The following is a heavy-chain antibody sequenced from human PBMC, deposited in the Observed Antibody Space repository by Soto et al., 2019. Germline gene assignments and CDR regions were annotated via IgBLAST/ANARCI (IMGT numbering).Heavy chain of an antibody. CDR1: GASFSGYY. CDR3: ARARIQLSFMYYYYGMDV. CDR2: INHSGST. D-gene: IGHD5-18*01. J-gene: IGHJ6*02. V-gene: IGHV4-34*01. Sequence: AATLSLTCAVYGASFSGYYWSWIREPTGKGLEWIGEINHSGSTNYNPSLKSRATISVDTSKNQFSLQLSSVTAADTAVYYCARARIQLSFMYYYYGMDVWGQGTTVT.